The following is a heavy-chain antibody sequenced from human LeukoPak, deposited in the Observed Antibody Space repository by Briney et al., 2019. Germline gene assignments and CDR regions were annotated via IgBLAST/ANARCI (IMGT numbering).Heavy chain of an antibody. CDR1: GGSISSYY. Sequence: PSETLSLTCTASGGSISSYYWSWIRQPPGKGLEWIGYIYYSGSTNYNPSLKSRVTISVDTSKNQFSLKLSSVTAADTAVYYCARSSITYYYGSGRTYYMDVWGKGTTVTISS. V-gene: IGHV4-59*01. J-gene: IGHJ6*03. D-gene: IGHD3-10*01. CDR2: IYYSGST. CDR3: ARSSITYYYGSGRTYYMDV.